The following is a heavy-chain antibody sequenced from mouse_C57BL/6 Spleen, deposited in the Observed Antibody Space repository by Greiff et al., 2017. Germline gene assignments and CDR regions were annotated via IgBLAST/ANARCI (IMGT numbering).Heavy chain of an antibody. Sequence: EVKLQESGGGLVKPGGSLKLSCAASGFTFSDYGMHWVRQAPEKGLEWVAYISSGSSTIYYADTVKGRFTISRDNAKNTLFLQMTSLRSEDTAMYYCARRDYSNHERYFDVWGTGTTVTVSS. CDR1: GFTFSDYG. J-gene: IGHJ1*03. V-gene: IGHV5-17*01. CDR2: ISSGSSTI. D-gene: IGHD2-5*01. CDR3: ARRDYSNHERYFDV.